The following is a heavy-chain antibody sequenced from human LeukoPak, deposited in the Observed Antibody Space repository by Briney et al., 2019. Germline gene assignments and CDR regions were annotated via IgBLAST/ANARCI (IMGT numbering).Heavy chain of an antibody. J-gene: IGHJ4*02. V-gene: IGHV4-61*01. D-gene: IGHD3-10*01. CDR3: ARGRGL. CDR1: GGSDSIDSHY. Sequence: PSETLSLTCTVFGGSDSIDSHYWSWIRQPPGEGLEWIGWIYNSGIAHYNPSLKSRVTISVDTSKNQFSLKLRSVTAADTAVYYCARGRGLWGQGTLVTVSS. CDR2: IYNSGIA.